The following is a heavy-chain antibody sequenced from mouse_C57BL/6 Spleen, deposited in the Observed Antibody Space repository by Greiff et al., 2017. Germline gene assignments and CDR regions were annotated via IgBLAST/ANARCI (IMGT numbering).Heavy chain of an antibody. Sequence: QVQLQQPGAELVRPGTSVKLSCKASGYTFTSYWMHWVKQRPGQGLEWIGVIDPSDSYTNYNQKFKGKATLTVDTSSSTAYMQLSSLTSEDSAVYYCAGVEPYAMDYWGQGTSVTVSS. CDR3: AGVEPYAMDY. J-gene: IGHJ4*01. V-gene: IGHV1-59*01. D-gene: IGHD1-1*02. CDR2: IDPSDSYT. CDR1: GYTFTSYW.